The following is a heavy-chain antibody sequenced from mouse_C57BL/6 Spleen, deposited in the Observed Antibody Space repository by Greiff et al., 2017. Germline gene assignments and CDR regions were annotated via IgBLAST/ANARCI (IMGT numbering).Heavy chain of an antibody. J-gene: IGHJ3*01. CDR3: AGTTVGFAY. V-gene: IGHV5-17*01. CDR1: GFTFSDYG. CDR2: ISSGSSTI. Sequence: EVKLMESGGGLVKPGGSLKLSCAASGFTFSDYGMHWVRQAPEKGLEWVAYISSGSSTIYYADTVKGRFTISRDNAKNTLFLQMTSLRSEDTAMYYCAGTTVGFAYWGQGTLVTVSA. D-gene: IGHD1-1*01.